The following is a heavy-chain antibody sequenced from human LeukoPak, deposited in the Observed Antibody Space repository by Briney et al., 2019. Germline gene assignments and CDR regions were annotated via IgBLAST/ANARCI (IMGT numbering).Heavy chain of an antibody. CDR1: GASISSTNW. CDR2: MHHSGRT. Sequence: SGTLSLTCAIPGASISSTNWWFWVRPPPGKGLEWIGEMHHSGRTNYNPSLKSRITISVDKSKNQVFLRLNSVAAADTALYYCARAQEGCSRASCYLEPWGQGTLVTVSS. J-gene: IGHJ5*02. V-gene: IGHV4-4*02. D-gene: IGHD2-2*01. CDR3: ARAQEGCSRASCYLEP.